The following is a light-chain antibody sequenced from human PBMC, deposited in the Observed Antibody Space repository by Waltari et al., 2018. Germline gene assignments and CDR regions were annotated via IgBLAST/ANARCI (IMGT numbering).Light chain of an antibody. Sequence: SYVLTQSPSVSVAPGATARITCGGNNIGSKTVHWYQQKTGQAPILVMYYNTDRPSGIPERFSGSNSGSTATLTISRVEAGDEADYYCQLWDSSSDHVVFGGGTKLTVL. CDR1: NIGSKT. CDR3: QLWDSSSDHVV. CDR2: YNT. J-gene: IGLJ2*01. V-gene: IGLV3-21*04.